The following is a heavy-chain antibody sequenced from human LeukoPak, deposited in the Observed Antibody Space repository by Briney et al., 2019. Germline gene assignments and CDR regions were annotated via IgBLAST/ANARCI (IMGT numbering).Heavy chain of an antibody. Sequence: SETLSLTCTVSGGSISSSSYYWGWIRQPPGKGLEWIGSIYYSGRTYYNPSLKSRVTISVDTSKNQFSLKLSSVTAADTAVYYCAGPGVVVIATSFAFDIWGQGTMVTVSS. D-gene: IGHD2-21*01. J-gene: IGHJ3*02. V-gene: IGHV4-39*01. CDR3: AGPGVVVIATSFAFDI. CDR1: GGSISSSSYY. CDR2: IYYSGRT.